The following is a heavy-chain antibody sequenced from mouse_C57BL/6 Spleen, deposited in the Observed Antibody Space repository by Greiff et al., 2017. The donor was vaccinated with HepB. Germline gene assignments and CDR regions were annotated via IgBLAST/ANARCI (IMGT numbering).Heavy chain of an antibody. CDR1: GYTFTSYW. V-gene: IGHV1-64*01. J-gene: IGHJ2*01. CDR3: ARVYDGYSDY. D-gene: IGHD2-3*01. Sequence: QVHVKQPGAELVKPGASVKLSCKASGYTFTSYWMHWVKQRPGQGLEWIGMIHPNSGSTNYNEKFKSKATLTVDKSSSTAYMQLSSLTSEDSAVYYCARVYDGYSDYWGQGTTLTVSS. CDR2: IHPNSGST.